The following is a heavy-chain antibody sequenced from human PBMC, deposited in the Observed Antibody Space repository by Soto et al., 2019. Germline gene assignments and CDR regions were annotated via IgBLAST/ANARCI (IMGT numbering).Heavy chain of an antibody. D-gene: IGHD3-10*01. CDR2: DKSQGDGGTT. V-gene: IGHV3-15*01. J-gene: IGHJ4*02. Sequence: EIQLVESGGGLVKPGGALRLSCAASGFNFNDACMSWVRHAPGKGLEWVGRDKSQGDGGTTDYAAPVNGRFIVSRDDAQNRLYLEMSSLRIEDSGVYFCTTRGGHWGLGVRVTVSS. CDR1: GFNFNDAC. CDR3: TTRGGH.